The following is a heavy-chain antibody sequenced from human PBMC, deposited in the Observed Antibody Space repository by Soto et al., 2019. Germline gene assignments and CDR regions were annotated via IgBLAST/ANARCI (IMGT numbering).Heavy chain of an antibody. CDR3: ARTDSYGRWAAWF. J-gene: IGHJ4*02. CDR1: VDTFSSRYYF. D-gene: IGHD3-16*01. CDR2: ISSSGST. V-gene: IGHV4-61*01. Sequence: SETLSLSCTVSVDTFSSRYYFCSWILRPPGKGLEYIAYISSSGSTNYNPSLESRVTISLDTSKNQVSLKLNSVTAADTAMYFCARTDSYGRWAAWFWGQGTLVTVS.